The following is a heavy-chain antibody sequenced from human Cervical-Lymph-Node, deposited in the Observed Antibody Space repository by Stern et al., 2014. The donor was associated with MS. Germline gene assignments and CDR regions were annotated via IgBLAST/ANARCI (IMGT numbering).Heavy chain of an antibody. CDR3: ARHGGPNWNHEAHNWFDP. CDR2: IYPGTSDT. CDR1: GFGFSTYW. Sequence: EVQLVQSGAEVKKPGESLKISCQGSGFGFSTYWIAWVRQTPGKGLEWMGNIYPGTSDTRINPSFQGQVTISADKSIITTYLQLSSLKASDSGMYYCARHGGPNWNHEAHNWFDPWGQGTLVTVSS. D-gene: IGHD1-14*01. J-gene: IGHJ5*02. V-gene: IGHV5-51*01.